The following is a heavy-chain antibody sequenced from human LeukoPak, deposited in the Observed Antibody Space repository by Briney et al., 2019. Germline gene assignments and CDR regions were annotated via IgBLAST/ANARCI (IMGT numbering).Heavy chain of an antibody. CDR2: INHSGST. CDR3: ARIYGEFDY. CDR1: GGSFSGYY. V-gene: IGHV4-34*01. J-gene: IGHJ4*02. Sequence: SETLSLTCAVYGGSFSGYYWSWIRQPPGKGLEWIGEINHSGSTNYNPSLKSRVTISVDTSKNQFSLKLSSVTATDTAVYYCARIYGEFDYWGQGTLVTVSS. D-gene: IGHD4-17*01.